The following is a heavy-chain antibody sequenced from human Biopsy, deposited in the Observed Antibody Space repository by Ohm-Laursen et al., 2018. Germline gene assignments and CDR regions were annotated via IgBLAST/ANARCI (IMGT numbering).Heavy chain of an antibody. CDR1: GFTFSDYY. CDR2: ITNTGRTV. V-gene: IGHV3-11*01. CDR3: ARELGNGMDV. Sequence: GSLRLSCAASGFTFSDYYMNWIRQAPGKGLEWVSFITNTGRTVYADPVKGRFTISRDNADNSLHLQMKSPRAEDTAVYYCARELGNGMDVWGQGTQVTVSS. J-gene: IGHJ6*02.